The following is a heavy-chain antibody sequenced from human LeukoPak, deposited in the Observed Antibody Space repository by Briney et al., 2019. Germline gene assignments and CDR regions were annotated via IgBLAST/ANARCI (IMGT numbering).Heavy chain of an antibody. CDR1: GYSISSGYY. V-gene: IGHV4-38-2*02. Sequence: SETLSLTCTVSGYSISSGYYWGWIRQPPGKGLEWIGSIYHSGSTYYNPSLKSRVTMSVDTSKNQFSLKLSSVTAADTAVYYCARTPKYYYGSGSYWFDPWGQGTLVTVSS. D-gene: IGHD3-10*01. J-gene: IGHJ5*02. CDR3: ARTPKYYYGSGSYWFDP. CDR2: IYHSGST.